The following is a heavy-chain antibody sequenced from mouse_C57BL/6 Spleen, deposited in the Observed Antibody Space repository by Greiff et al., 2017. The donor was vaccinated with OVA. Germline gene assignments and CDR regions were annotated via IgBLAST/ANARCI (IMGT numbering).Heavy chain of an antibody. Sequence: VQLMESGPGLVQPSQSLSITCKVSGFSLTSYGVNWVRQCPGKGLEWLGVIWSGGSRDYNAAYISSMSTSKANSNSQFFFNMNSLQADDTAIYYCARTGHSNYYAMDYWGQGTSVTVSS. V-gene: IGHV2-2*01. CDR3: ARTGHSNYYAMDY. D-gene: IGHD2-5*01. CDR2: IWSGGSR. CDR1: GFSLTSYG. J-gene: IGHJ4*01.